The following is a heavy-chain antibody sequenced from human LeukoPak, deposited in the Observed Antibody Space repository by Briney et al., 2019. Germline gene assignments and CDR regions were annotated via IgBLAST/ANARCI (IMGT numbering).Heavy chain of an antibody. CDR3: AKSTDYYYYMDV. J-gene: IGHJ6*03. CDR2: ISWDGGST. Sequence: GGSLRLSCAASGFTFDDYAMHWVRQAPGKGLEWVSLISWDGGSTYYADSVKGRFTISRDNSKNSLYLQMNSLRAEDTALYCCAKSTDYYYYMDVWGKGTTVTVSS. CDR1: GFTFDDYA. V-gene: IGHV3-43D*03.